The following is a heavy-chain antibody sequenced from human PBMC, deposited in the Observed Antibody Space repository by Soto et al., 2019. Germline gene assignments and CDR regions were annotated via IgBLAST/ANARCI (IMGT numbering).Heavy chain of an antibody. CDR3: ARGRGREYYDYIWGSYRYLDY. CDR2: MNPNSGNT. CDR1: GYTFTSYD. D-gene: IGHD3-16*02. V-gene: IGHV1-8*01. J-gene: IGHJ4*02. Sequence: AASVKVSCKASGYTFTSYDINWVRQATGQGLEWMGWMNPNSGNTGYAQKFQGRVTMTRNTSISTAYMELSSLRSEDTAVYYCARGRGREYYDYIWGSYRYLDYWGQGTLVTVSS.